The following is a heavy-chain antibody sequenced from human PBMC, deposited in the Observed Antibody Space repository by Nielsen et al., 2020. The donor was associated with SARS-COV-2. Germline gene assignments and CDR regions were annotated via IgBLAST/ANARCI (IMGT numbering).Heavy chain of an antibody. D-gene: IGHD3-3*01. Sequence: GESLKISCAASGFTFSSYWMSWVRQAPGKGLEWVANIKQDGSEKYYVDSVKGRFTISRDNSKSTVYLQMNSLRVEDTAVYYCAKDLIRYLEWIPESWGQGTLVTVSS. J-gene: IGHJ5*02. CDR2: IKQDGSEK. V-gene: IGHV3-7*04. CDR1: GFTFSSYW. CDR3: AKDLIRYLEWIPES.